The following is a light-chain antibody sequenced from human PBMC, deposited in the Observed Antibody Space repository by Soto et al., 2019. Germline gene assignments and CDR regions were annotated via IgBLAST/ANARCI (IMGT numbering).Light chain of an antibody. J-gene: IGLJ2*01. Sequence: QSALTQPRSVSGSPGQSVTISCTGTSSNVGGYNYVSWYQQHPGKAPKLMIYDVSKRPSGVPDRFSGSKSDNTASVTISGLQAEDEADYYCCSYAGSSTLMVFGGGTKLTVL. CDR3: CSYAGSSTLMV. CDR2: DVS. CDR1: SSNVGGYNY. V-gene: IGLV2-11*01.